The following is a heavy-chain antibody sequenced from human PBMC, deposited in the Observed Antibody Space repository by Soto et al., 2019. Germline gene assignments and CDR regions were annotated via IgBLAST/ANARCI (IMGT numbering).Heavy chain of an antibody. CDR1: GFTFTKYG. V-gene: IGHV3-33*01. CDR2: IWYDGSNK. J-gene: IGHJ6*02. CDR3: ARDRYCSGETCYGDWDYYYGMDV. Sequence: QVQLVESGGGVVQPGRSLRLSCAASGFTFTKYGMNWVRQAPGKGLEWVAVIWYDGSNKYYVDSVKGRFTISRDNSKNTLDLQMNDLRAEDTAVYYSARDRYCSGETCYGDWDYYYGMDVWGQGTTVTVSS. D-gene: IGHD2-15*01.